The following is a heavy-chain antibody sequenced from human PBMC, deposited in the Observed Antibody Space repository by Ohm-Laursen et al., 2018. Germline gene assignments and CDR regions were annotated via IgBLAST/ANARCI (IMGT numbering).Heavy chain of an antibody. V-gene: IGHV4-39*07. CDR3: ATNYFSGGSCYSSYYYGMDV. J-gene: IGHJ6*02. CDR2: SNYSGST. D-gene: IGHD2-15*01. Sequence: SDTLSLTCTVSGGSISSMSYYWGWMRQPPGRGSEWIGGSNYSGSTYYNPSLKSRVTISVDTSKNQFSLKPSSVTAADTAIYYCATNYFSGGSCYSSYYYGMDVWGQGTTVTVSS. CDR1: GGSISSMSYY.